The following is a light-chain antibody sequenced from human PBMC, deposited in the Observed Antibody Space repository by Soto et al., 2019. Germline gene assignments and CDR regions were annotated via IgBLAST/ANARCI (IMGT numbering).Light chain of an antibody. CDR2: GAS. CDR1: QSVSNNY. V-gene: IGKV3-20*01. Sequence: EIVLTQSPGTLSLSPGERATLSCRASQSVSNNYLAWYQQKPGQAPRLLIYGASRRATGIPDRFSGSGSGTDFALNISRLEPEDVAVYSCQQYGSSPLTFGGGTKVEIK. J-gene: IGKJ4*01. CDR3: QQYGSSPLT.